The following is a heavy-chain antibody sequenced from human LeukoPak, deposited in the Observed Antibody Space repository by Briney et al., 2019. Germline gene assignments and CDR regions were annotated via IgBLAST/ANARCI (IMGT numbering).Heavy chain of an antibody. CDR3: FLSNGLMVYANFDY. J-gene: IGHJ4*02. CDR1: GYSISSGYY. Sequence: PSETLSLTCAVSGYSISSGYYWGWIRQPPGEGLEWIGRIYHSSSTYYNPSFKSRVTISVDTSKNQFSLKLSSVTAAVTAFYYCFLSNGLMVYANFDYWGQGTLVTVSS. D-gene: IGHD2-8*01. V-gene: IGHV4-38-2*01. CDR2: IYHSSST.